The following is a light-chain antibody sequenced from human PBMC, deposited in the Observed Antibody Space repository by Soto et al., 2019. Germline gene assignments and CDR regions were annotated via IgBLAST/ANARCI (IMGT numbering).Light chain of an antibody. CDR2: GAS. V-gene: IGKV3-20*01. CDR1: QSVSSSY. Sequence: EFVLTQSPGTLSLSPGERATLSFTASQSVSSSYLAWYQQKPGQAPRLLIYGASSRATGIPDRFSGSGSGTDFTLTISRLEPEDFAVYYCQQYGSSPWTFGQGTKVDI. CDR3: QQYGSSPWT. J-gene: IGKJ1*01.